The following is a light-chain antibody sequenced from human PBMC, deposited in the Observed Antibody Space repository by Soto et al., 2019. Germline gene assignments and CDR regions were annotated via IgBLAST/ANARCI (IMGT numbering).Light chain of an antibody. CDR2: LNSDGSH. CDR3: QTWGTGIHV. Sequence: QLVLTQSPSASASLGASVKLTCTLSSGHSSYAIAWHQQKPEKGPRYLRKLNSDGSHSKGDVIPDRFSGSSPGAERYLIISSLQSEDEADYYCQTWGTGIHVFGTGTKLTVL. J-gene: IGLJ1*01. CDR1: SGHSSYA. V-gene: IGLV4-69*01.